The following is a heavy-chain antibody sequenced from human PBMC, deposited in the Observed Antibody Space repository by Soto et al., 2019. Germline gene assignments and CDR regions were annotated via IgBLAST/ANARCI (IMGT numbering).Heavy chain of an antibody. CDR1: GYTFTGYY. J-gene: IGHJ3*02. CDR2: INPSSGGT. Sequence: ASVKVSCKASGYTFTGYYMHWVRQAPGQGLEWMGWINPSSGGTNYAQKFQGWVTMTRDTSISTAYVELSRLRSDDTAVYYCARGGRVRGTEDAFDIWGQGTMVTVSS. V-gene: IGHV1-2*04. CDR3: ARGGRVRGTEDAFDI. D-gene: IGHD1-7*01.